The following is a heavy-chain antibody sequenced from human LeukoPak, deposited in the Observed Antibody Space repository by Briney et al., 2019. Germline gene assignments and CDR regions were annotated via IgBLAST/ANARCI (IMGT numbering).Heavy chain of an antibody. CDR1: GFTFSDYY. Sequence: PGGSLRLSCAASGFTFSDYYMSWIRQAPGKGLEWVSYISSSSSYTNYADSVKGRFTISRDNAKNTLYLQMNSLRTEDTAVYYCARPETQYSSGLDGFDIWGQGTMVTVSS. CDR2: ISSSSSYT. V-gene: IGHV3-11*06. D-gene: IGHD6-19*01. J-gene: IGHJ3*02. CDR3: ARPETQYSSGLDGFDI.